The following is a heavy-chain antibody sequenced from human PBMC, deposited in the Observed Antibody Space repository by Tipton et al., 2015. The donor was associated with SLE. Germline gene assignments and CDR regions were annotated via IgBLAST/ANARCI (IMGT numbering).Heavy chain of an antibody. CDR3: ARGQVLVYDFRSGNFGRQFDN. D-gene: IGHD3-3*01. V-gene: IGHV4-34*01. CDR2: INHSGST. CDR1: GGSFSGFY. J-gene: IGHJ4*02. Sequence: TLSITCTVSGGSFSGFYWNWIRQPPGKGLEWIGEINHSGSTTYNPSLKSRVTISSHTSKKQFSLKLTSVTAADTAMYYCARGQVLVYDFRSGNFGRQFDNWGQGILVTVSS.